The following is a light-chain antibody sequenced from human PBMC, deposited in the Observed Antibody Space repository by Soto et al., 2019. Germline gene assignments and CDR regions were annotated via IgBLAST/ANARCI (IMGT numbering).Light chain of an antibody. V-gene: IGKV1-39*01. J-gene: IGKJ1*01. CDR3: KQSYSTLWT. CDR2: AAN. CDR1: QSIDSY. Sequence: DIQMTQSPSSLYASVVYLVTITFRASQSIDSYLNWYQQKPGKVHKLLIFAANSLQSGVTSRFSGSGSGTDFSLTISSMQPEDFATYYCKQSYSTLWTFGNGTKGDLK.